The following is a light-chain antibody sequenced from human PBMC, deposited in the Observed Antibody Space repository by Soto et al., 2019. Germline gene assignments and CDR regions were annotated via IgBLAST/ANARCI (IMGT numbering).Light chain of an antibody. CDR2: GDS. Sequence: QPVLTQPPSVSGAPGQRVTISCTGNRSNIGAGFDVHWYQHLPGSAPKLLIYGDSNRPSGVPDRFSGSKSGTSASLAITGLQAEDEADYYCQSYDSSLSGYVFGPGTKLTVL. J-gene: IGLJ1*01. CDR3: QSYDSSLSGYV. V-gene: IGLV1-40*01. CDR1: RSNIGAGFD.